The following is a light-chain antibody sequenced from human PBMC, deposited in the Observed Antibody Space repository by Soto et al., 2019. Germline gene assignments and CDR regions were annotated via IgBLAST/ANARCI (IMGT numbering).Light chain of an antibody. CDR1: QSVGGN. J-gene: IGKJ1*01. Sequence: EIVLTQSPGTLSLSPGERATLSCRASQSVGGNLAWYQQKPGQPPKLLIYGASSRATDIPDRFSGSGSGTDFTLTISRLEPEDFAVYYCQQYTAWPLTFGQGTKVDI. CDR3: QQYTAWPLT. CDR2: GAS. V-gene: IGKV3-20*01.